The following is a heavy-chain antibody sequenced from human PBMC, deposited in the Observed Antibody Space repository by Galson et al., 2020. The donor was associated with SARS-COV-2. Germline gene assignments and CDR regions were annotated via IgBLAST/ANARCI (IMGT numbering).Heavy chain of an antibody. D-gene: IGHD5-18*01. Sequence: GGSLRLSCGASGFTFDDYAMHWVRQAPGKGLEWVSGISWNSGSIGYADSVKGRFTISRDNAKNSLYLQMNSLRAEDTALYYCAKEAVDTAAGDYYGMDVWGQGTTVTVSS. V-gene: IGHV3-9*01. CDR1: GFTFDDYA. CDR2: ISWNSGSI. J-gene: IGHJ6*02. CDR3: AKEAVDTAAGDYYGMDV.